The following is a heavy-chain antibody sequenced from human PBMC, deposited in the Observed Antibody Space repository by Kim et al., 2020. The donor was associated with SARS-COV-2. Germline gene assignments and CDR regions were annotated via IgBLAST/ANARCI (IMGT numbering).Heavy chain of an antibody. CDR2: ISSSSSYT. D-gene: IGHD3-10*01. V-gene: IGHV3-11*06. CDR3: ARESYGSGTGY. CDR1: GFTFSDYY. Sequence: GESLRLSCAASGFTFSDYYMSWIRQAPGKGLEWVSYISSSSSYTNYADSVKGRFTISRDNAKNSLYLQMNSLRAEDTAVYYCARESYGSGTGYWGQGTLVTVSS. J-gene: IGHJ4*02.